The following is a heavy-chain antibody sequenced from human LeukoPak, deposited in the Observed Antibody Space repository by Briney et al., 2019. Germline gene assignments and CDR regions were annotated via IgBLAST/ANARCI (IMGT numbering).Heavy chain of an antibody. CDR1: GFTFDDYA. D-gene: IGHD6-19*01. CDR2: ISWNSGSI. J-gene: IGHJ4*02. CDR3: ATARSLSTKQWLVPFDY. V-gene: IGHV3-9*01. Sequence: PGGSLRLSCAASGFTFDDYAIHWVRQAPGKGLEWVSGISWNSGSIGYADSVKGRFTISRDNAKNSLYLQMNSLRAEDTALYYCATARSLSTKQWLVPFDYWGQGTLVTVSS.